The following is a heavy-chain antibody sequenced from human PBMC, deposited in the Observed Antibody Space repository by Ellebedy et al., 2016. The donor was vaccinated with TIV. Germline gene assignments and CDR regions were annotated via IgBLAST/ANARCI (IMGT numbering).Heavy chain of an antibody. CDR1: GYTFTNYY. CDR2: INPSGGST. Sequence: AASVKVSCKASGYTFTNYYMHWVRQAPGQGLEWMGIINPSGGSTSYAQKFQGRVTMTRDTSTNTVYMDLSSLRSEDTAVYYCARAPYGDYGIDYWGQGTLVTVSS. CDR3: ARAPYGDYGIDY. V-gene: IGHV1-46*01. D-gene: IGHD4-17*01. J-gene: IGHJ4*02.